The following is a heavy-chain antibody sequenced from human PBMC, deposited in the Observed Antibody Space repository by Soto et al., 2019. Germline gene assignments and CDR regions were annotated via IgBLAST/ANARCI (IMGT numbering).Heavy chain of an antibody. CDR1: GYRFTSYG. Sequence: AAVKVSCKASGYRFTSYGMHWVRQAPGQRLEGMGWINAGNGKTKYSQKFQGRVTITRDTSASTAYMELSSLRSVDSSVYYCARVIAAHFYAFDIWGQGTMVTVSS. J-gene: IGHJ3*02. CDR3: ARVIAAHFYAFDI. D-gene: IGHD6-13*01. CDR2: INAGNGKT. V-gene: IGHV1-3*01.